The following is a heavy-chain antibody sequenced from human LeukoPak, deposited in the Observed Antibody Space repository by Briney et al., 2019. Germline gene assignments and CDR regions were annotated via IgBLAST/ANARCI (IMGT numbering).Heavy chain of an antibody. D-gene: IGHD3-10*01. CDR2: IYHSGST. CDR1: GGSISSSNW. V-gene: IGHV4-4*02. J-gene: IGHJ4*02. Sequence: SETLSLTCAVSGGSISSSNWWSWVRQPPGKWLEWIGEIYHSGSTNYNPSLKSRVTISVDKSKNQFSLKLSSVTAADAAVYYCARGRDYYGSGSYYNDFDYWGQGTLVTVSS. CDR3: ARGRDYYGSGSYYNDFDY.